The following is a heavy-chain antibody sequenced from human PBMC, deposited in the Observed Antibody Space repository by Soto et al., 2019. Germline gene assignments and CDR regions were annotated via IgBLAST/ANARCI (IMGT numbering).Heavy chain of an antibody. Sequence: GASVKVSCKVSGYTLTELSMHWVRQAPGKGLEWMGGFDPEDGETIYAQKFQGRVTMTEDTSTDTAYMELSSLRSEDTAVYYCATDRVAAAGTNHAFDIWGQGTMVTVSS. CDR3: ATDRVAAAGTNHAFDI. CDR2: FDPEDGET. V-gene: IGHV1-24*01. CDR1: GYTLTELS. J-gene: IGHJ3*02. D-gene: IGHD6-13*01.